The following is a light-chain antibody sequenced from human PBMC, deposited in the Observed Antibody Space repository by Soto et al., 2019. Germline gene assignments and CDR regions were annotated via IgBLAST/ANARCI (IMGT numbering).Light chain of an antibody. J-gene: IGLJ3*02. Sequence: QLVLTQPSSLSASPGASVRLTCTLRSGINLGSYRIYWYQQKPGSPPHYLLRYKSDSDNHQASGVPSRFSGSKDASANAGILLISGLQSEDEADYYCLMWHNNAWMFGGGTKLTVL. V-gene: IGLV5-45*03. CDR1: SGINLGSYR. CDR2: YKSDSDN. CDR3: LMWHNNAWM.